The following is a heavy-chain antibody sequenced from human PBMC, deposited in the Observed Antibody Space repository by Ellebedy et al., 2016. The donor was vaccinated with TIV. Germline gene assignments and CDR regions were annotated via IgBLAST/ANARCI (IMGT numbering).Heavy chain of an antibody. CDR1: GGSLSGYY. D-gene: IGHD2-2*01. J-gene: IGHJ4*02. CDR3: ARRPYCSTTTCYGLDY. Sequence: SETLSLXCAVYGGSLSGYYWSWVRQPPGKGLEWIGEINHSGSTNHNPSLKSRATISVDTSKNQFSLKLRSVTAADTAVYFCARRPYCSTTTCYGLDYWGQGTLVTVSS. CDR2: INHSGST. V-gene: IGHV4-34*04.